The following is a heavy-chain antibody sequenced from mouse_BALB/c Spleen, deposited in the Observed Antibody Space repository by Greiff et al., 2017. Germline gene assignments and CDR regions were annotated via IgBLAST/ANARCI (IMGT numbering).Heavy chain of an antibody. V-gene: IGHV5-12-1*01. CDR2: ISSGGGST. J-gene: IGHJ2*01. CDR3: ARSEITTRSFDY. CDR1: GFAFSSYD. D-gene: IGHD2-4*01. Sequence: EVMLVESGGGLVKPGGSLKLSCAASGFAFSSYDMSWVRQTPEKRLEWVAYISSGGGSTYYPDTVKGRFTISRDNPKNTLFLQMTSLRSEDTAMYYCARSEITTRSFDYWGQGTTLTVSS.